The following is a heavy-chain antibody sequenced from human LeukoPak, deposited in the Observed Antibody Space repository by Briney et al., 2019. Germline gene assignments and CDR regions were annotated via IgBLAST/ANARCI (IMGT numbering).Heavy chain of an antibody. V-gene: IGHV3-33*01. J-gene: IGHJ6*03. CDR2: IWYDGSNK. CDR1: GFTFSSYG. Sequence: PGRSLRLSCAASGFTFSSYGMHWVRQAPGKGLEWVAVIWYDGSNKYYADSVKGRFTISRDNSKNTLYLQMNSLRAEDTAVYYCARLKYQPLWRALYYYYYVDVWGKGTTVIVSS. D-gene: IGHD2-2*01. CDR3: ARLKYQPLWRALYYYYYVDV.